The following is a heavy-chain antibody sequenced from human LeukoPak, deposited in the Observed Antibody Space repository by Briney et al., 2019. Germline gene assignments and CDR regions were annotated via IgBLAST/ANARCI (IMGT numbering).Heavy chain of an antibody. CDR1: GFTLSSYE. CDR2: ISYDGSNK. Sequence: GGSLRLSCAASGFTLSSYETNWVRQAPGKGLEWVAVISYDGSNKYYADSVKGRFTISRDNSKNTLYLQMNSLRAEDTAVYYCASAGCSGGTCYSGGTPGYMDVWGKGTTVTVSS. J-gene: IGHJ6*03. D-gene: IGHD2-15*01. CDR3: ASAGCSGGTCYSGGTPGYMDV. V-gene: IGHV3-30*04.